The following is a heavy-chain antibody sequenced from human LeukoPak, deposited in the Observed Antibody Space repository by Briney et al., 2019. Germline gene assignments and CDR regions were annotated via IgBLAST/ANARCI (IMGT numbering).Heavy chain of an antibody. Sequence: ASVKVSCKASGYTFTSYGISWVRQATGQGLEWMGWMNPNSGNTGYAQKFQGRVTITRNTSISTAYMELSSLRSEDTAVYYCARSRSSGLNDYWGQGTLVTVSS. CDR3: ARSRSSGLNDY. CDR2: MNPNSGNT. D-gene: IGHD3-22*01. V-gene: IGHV1-8*03. CDR1: GYTFTSYG. J-gene: IGHJ4*02.